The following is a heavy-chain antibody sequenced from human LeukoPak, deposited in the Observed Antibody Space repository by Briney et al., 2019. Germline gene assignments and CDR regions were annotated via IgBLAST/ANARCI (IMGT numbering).Heavy chain of an antibody. CDR3: ARSSSSWYPLFDY. Sequence: PGGSLRLSCAASGFTFSSYWMSWVRQAPGKGLEWVGRIRNKANTYTTEYAASVKGRFTISRDDSKNSVYLQMNSLKTEDTAVYYCARSSSSWYPLFDYWGQGTLVTVSS. CDR2: IRNKANTYTT. V-gene: IGHV3-72*01. D-gene: IGHD6-13*01. CDR1: GFTFSSYW. J-gene: IGHJ4*02.